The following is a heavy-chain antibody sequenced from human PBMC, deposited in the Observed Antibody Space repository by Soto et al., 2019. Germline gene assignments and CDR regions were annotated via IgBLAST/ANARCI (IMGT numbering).Heavy chain of an antibody. CDR2: IIPILGIA. CDR3: ASYRVGATRVDY. Sequence: QVQLVQSGAEVKKPGSSVKVSCKASGGTFSSYTISWVRQAPGQGLEWMGRIIPILGIANYAQKFQGRVTITADKSTSTAYMELSRLRSEDTAVYYCASYRVGATRVDYWCQGTLGTVSS. D-gene: IGHD1-26*01. CDR1: GGTFSSYT. J-gene: IGHJ4*02. V-gene: IGHV1-69*02.